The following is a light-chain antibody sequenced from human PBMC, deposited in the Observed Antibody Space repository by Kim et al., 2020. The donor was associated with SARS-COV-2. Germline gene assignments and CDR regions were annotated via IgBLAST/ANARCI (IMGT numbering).Light chain of an antibody. Sequence: VALGQTVRITCKGDSRRTYYTTWFQQKPGQAPIVVFYGKNNRPSGIPDRFSGSSSGNTASLTITATQAGDEADYYCNSRDNNDNVLFGGGTRLTVL. J-gene: IGLJ2*01. CDR2: GKN. CDR1: SRRTYY. CDR3: NSRDNNDNVL. V-gene: IGLV3-19*01.